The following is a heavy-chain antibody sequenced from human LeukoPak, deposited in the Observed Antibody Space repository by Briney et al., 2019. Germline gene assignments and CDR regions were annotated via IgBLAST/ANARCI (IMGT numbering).Heavy chain of an antibody. CDR1: GSGFTSYW. J-gene: IGHJ4*02. Sequence: GGSLKISCKGSGSGFTSYWIGWVRQMPGKGLAWMGIIYPGDSDTRYSPSFQGQVTISADKSISTAYLQWSSLKASDTAMYYCASSAGTKHYFDYWGQGTLVTVSS. D-gene: IGHD6-19*01. CDR2: IYPGDSDT. V-gene: IGHV5-51*01. CDR3: ASSAGTKHYFDY.